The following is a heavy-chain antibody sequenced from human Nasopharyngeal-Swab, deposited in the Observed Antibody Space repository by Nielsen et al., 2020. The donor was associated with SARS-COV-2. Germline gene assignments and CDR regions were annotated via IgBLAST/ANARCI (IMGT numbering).Heavy chain of an antibody. CDR3: ARDRRALHPYYYYYGMDV. Sequence: ASVKVSCKASGYTFTSYGISWVRQAPGQGLGWMGWISAYNGNTNYAQKLQGRVTMTTDTSTSTAYMELRSLRSDDTAVYYCARDRRALHPYYYYYGMDVWGQGTTVTVSS. J-gene: IGHJ6*02. V-gene: IGHV1-18*01. D-gene: IGHD4-11*01. CDR1: GYTFTSYG. CDR2: ISAYNGNT.